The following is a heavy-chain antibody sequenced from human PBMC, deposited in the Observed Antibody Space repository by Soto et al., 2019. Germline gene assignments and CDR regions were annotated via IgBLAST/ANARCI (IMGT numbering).Heavy chain of an antibody. CDR1: GGSISGYY. V-gene: IGHV4-59*01. Sequence: SETLSLTCTVSGGSISGYYWSWIRQPPGKGLEWIGYMYNTGSTVYNPSFKSRVTISVDTSKNQFSLKLSSVTAADTAVYYCARAGLRYFDWLGDYYYCGMDVWGQGTTVTVSS. CDR2: MYNTGST. CDR3: ARAGLRYFDWLGDYYYCGMDV. J-gene: IGHJ6*02. D-gene: IGHD3-9*01.